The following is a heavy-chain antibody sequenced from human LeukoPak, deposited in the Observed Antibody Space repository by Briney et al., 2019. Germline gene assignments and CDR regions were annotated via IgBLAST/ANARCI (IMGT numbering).Heavy chain of an antibody. CDR2: IYHRGST. J-gene: IGHJ4*02. CDR3: ARNTVTPQSLAIDY. Sequence: PSQTLSLTCAVSGGSISSGGYPWSWIRQPPGKGLEWIGYIYHRGSTYYNPSLKSRVTISVDRSKNQFSLKLSSVTAAGTAVYYCARNTVTPQSLAIDYWGQGTLVTVSS. V-gene: IGHV4-30-2*01. D-gene: IGHD4-17*01. CDR1: GGSISSGGYP.